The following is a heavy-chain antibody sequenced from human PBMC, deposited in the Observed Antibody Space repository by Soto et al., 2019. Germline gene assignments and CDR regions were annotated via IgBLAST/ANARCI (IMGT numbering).Heavy chain of an antibody. D-gene: IGHD2-8*01. V-gene: IGHV4-34*01. J-gene: IGHJ6*02. CDR1: GGSFSGYY. CDR2: INHSGST. Sequence: SETLSLTCAVYGGSFSGYYWSWTRQPPGKGLEWIGEINHSGSTNYNPSLKSRVTISVDTSKNQFSLKLSSVTAADTAVYYCARGRVRGYCTNGVCPGYYYYGMDVWGQGTLVTSP. CDR3: ARGRVRGYCTNGVCPGYYYYGMDV.